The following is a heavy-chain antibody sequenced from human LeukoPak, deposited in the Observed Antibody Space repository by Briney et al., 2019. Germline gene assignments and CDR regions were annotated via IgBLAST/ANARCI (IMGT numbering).Heavy chain of an antibody. D-gene: IGHD4-17*01. Sequence: SETLSLTCTVSGDSISSYYWSWIRQPPGKGLEWIGYIYYSGSTNYNPSLKSRVTISVDTSKNQFSLKLSSVTAADTAVYYCARDSTGDAFDIWGQGTMVTVSS. J-gene: IGHJ3*02. CDR2: IYYSGST. CDR3: ARDSTGDAFDI. V-gene: IGHV4-59*01. CDR1: GDSISSYY.